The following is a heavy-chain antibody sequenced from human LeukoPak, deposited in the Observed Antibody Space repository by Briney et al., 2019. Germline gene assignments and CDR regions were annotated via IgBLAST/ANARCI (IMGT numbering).Heavy chain of an antibody. Sequence: PSETLSLTCTVSGGSLRSYYWSWIRQPPGKGLEWIGFVYHSGSTDYNPSLKSRGTISVDTSKNQFSLKLSSVTAADTAVYYCAREFPGIYYFEYWGQGTLVTVSS. D-gene: IGHD2-15*01. V-gene: IGHV4-59*12. J-gene: IGHJ4*02. CDR2: VYHSGST. CDR3: AREFPGIYYFEY. CDR1: GGSLRSYY.